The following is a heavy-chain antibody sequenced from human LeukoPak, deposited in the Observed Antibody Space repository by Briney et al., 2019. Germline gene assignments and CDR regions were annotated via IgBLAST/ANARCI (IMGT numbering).Heavy chain of an antibody. CDR1: GYTFTGYY. J-gene: IGHJ4*02. V-gene: IGHV1-2*02. CDR3: ARDYQYYASGSSKKAFDY. Sequence: ASVKVSCKASGYTFTGYYMHWVRQAPGQGLEWMGWINPNSGGTNYAQEFQGRVTMTTDTSTSTAYMELGSLRSDDTAMYYCARDYQYYASGSSKKAFDYWGQGTLVTVSS. D-gene: IGHD3-10*01. CDR2: INPNSGGT.